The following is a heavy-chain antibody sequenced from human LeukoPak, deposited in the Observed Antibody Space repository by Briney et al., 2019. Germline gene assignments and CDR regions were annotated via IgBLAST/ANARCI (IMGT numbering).Heavy chain of an antibody. Sequence: SETLSLTCAVYGGSFSGYYWSWIRQPPGKGLEWIGEINHSGSTNYNPSLKSRVTISVDTSKNQFSLKLSSVTAADTAVYYCAREVRVRYYGSGSYYLDYWGQGTLVTVSS. J-gene: IGHJ4*02. CDR1: GGSFSGYY. D-gene: IGHD3-10*01. V-gene: IGHV4-34*01. CDR3: AREVRVRYYGSGSYYLDY. CDR2: INHSGST.